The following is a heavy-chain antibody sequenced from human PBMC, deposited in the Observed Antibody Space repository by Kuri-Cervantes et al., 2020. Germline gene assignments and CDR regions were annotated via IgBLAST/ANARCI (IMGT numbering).Heavy chain of an antibody. D-gene: IGHD6-19*01. CDR1: GGSFSGYY. V-gene: IGHV4-34*01. Sequence: GSLRLSCAVYGGSFSGYYWSWIRQPPGKGLEWIGEINHSGSTNYNPSLKSRVTISVDTSKNQFSLKLSPVTAADTAVYYCARERAEWLVRWGDAFDIWGQGTMVTVSS. J-gene: IGHJ3*02. CDR3: ARERAEWLVRWGDAFDI. CDR2: INHSGST.